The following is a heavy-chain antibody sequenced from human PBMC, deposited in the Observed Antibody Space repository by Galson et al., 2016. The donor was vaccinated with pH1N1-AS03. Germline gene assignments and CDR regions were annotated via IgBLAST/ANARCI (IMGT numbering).Heavy chain of an antibody. J-gene: IGHJ4*02. Sequence: SLRLSCAASGFTFSNYGIHWVRQAPGKGLEWVAFIRDDGSDRHYAKSVKGSFTISRDNSKGTVYLQMNSLRSEDTATYYCARHQGVAIAARLSGGLDYWGQGTLVTVSS. D-gene: IGHD6-6*01. CDR2: IRDDGSDR. V-gene: IGHV3-30*02. CDR3: ARHQGVAIAARLSGGLDY. CDR1: GFTFSNYG.